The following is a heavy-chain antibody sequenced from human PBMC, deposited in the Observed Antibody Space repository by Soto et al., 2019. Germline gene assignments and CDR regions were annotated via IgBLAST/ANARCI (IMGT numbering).Heavy chain of an antibody. J-gene: IGHJ5*02. CDR2: IYYSGST. CDR1: GGSISSGGYY. CDR3: AREYCSGGSCYSNWFDP. Sequence: SETLSLTCTVSGGSISSGGYYWSWIRQHPGKGLEWIGYIYYSGSTYYNPSLKSRVTISVDTSKNQFSLKLSSVTAADTAVYYCAREYCSGGSCYSNWFDPWGQGTLVTVS. D-gene: IGHD2-15*01. V-gene: IGHV4-31*03.